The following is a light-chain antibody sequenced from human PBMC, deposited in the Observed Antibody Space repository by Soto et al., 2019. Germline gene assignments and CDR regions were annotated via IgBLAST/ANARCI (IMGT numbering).Light chain of an antibody. CDR3: QQYNSYWT. CDR1: QSISSW. CDR2: DAS. V-gene: IGKV1-5*01. J-gene: IGKJ1*01. Sequence: DIQMTQSPSTLPASVGDRVTITCRASQSISSWLAWYQQKPGKAPKLLIYDASGLESGVPSRFSGSGSGTEFTLTISSLQPDDFATYYCQQYNSYWTFGQGTKV.